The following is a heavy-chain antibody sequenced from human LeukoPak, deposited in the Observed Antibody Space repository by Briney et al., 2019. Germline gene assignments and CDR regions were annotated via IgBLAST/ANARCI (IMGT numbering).Heavy chain of an antibody. V-gene: IGHV3-74*01. Sequence: GGSLRLSCAASGFTFTSFWMHWVRQAPGKGLVWVSRINSDGTVTNYADSVKGRFTISRDNAKNTLYLQMNSLRAEDTAVYYCAKASLYYGSGSYYNGDFDYWGQGTLVTVSS. CDR2: INSDGTVT. D-gene: IGHD3-10*01. CDR1: GFTFTSFW. CDR3: AKASLYYGSGSYYNGDFDY. J-gene: IGHJ4*02.